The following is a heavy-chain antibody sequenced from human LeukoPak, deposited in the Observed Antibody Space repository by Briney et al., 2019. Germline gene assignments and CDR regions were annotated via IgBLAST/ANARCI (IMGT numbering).Heavy chain of an antibody. CDR1: GGTFSSYA. CDR2: ISAYNGNT. V-gene: IGHV1-18*01. D-gene: IGHD5-18*01. J-gene: IGHJ4*02. CDR3: ARALSPYSSNDY. Sequence: ASVKVFCKASGGTFSSYAISWVRQAPGQGLEWMGWISAYNGNTNYAQKLQGRVTMTTDTSTSTAYIELRSLRSDDTAVYYCARALSPYSSNDYWGQGTLVTVSS.